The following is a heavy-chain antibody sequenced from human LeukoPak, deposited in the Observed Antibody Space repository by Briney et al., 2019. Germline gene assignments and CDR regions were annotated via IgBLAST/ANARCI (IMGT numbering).Heavy chain of an antibody. J-gene: IGHJ4*02. V-gene: IGHV3-11*01. CDR3: TRAEGLGPGAHFDQ. CDR1: GFSFSRFY. CDR2: IPTSGISV. Sequence: GGSLRLSCAASGFSFSRFYMSWVRQTPGKALEWISYIPTSGISVQYADSVRGRFNASRDDAMNSLHLQMDSLRVEDTAVYYCTRAEGLGPGAHFDQWGQGALVIVSS.